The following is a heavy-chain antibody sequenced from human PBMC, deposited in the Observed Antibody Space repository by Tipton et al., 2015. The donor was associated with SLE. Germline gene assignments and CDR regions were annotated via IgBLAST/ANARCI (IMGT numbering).Heavy chain of an antibody. CDR3: ARGRAGAGYYWYFDL. D-gene: IGHD6-13*01. CDR2: IYSGGST. Sequence: VQLVQSGGGLVQPGGSLRLSCAASGFTVSSNYMSWVRQAPGKGLEWVSVIYSGGSTYYADSVKGRFTISRDNSKNTLYLQMNSLRAEDTAVYYCARGRAGAGYYWYFDLWGRGTLVTVSS. V-gene: IGHV3-53*04. CDR1: GFTVSSNY. J-gene: IGHJ2*01.